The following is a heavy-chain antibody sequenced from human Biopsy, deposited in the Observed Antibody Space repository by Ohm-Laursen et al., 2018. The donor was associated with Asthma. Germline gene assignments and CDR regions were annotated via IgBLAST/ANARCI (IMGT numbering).Heavy chain of an antibody. CDR1: GFAVSSDH. J-gene: IGHJ4*02. CDR2: IYSGGTS. Sequence: SLSLSCTASGFAVSSDHMFWVRQAPGKGLEWVSVIYSGGTSHTADSVRGRFTISRVYSKNTLYLQMHSLRAEDTAVYYCARGDSSNWSHYYFDYWGQGTLVTVSS. V-gene: IGHV3-53*01. D-gene: IGHD3-22*01. CDR3: ARGDSSNWSHYYFDY.